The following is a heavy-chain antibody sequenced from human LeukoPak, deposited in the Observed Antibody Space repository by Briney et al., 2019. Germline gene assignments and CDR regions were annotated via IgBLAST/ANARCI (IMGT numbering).Heavy chain of an antibody. J-gene: IGHJ6*02. CDR1: GFTFSSYS. D-gene: IGHD3-3*01. CDR2: ISSSSSYI. Sequence: GGSLRLSCAASGFTFSSYSMNWVRQAPGKGLEWVSSISSSSSYIYYADSVKGRFTISRDNAKNSLYLQMNSLRAEDTAVYYCARGGADYDFWSGSVGSYYYGMDVWGQGTTVTVSS. V-gene: IGHV3-21*01. CDR3: ARGGADYDFWSGSVGSYYYGMDV.